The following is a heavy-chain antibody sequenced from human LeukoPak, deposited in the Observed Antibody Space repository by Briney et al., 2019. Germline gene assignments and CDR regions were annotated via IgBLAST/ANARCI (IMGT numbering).Heavy chain of an antibody. CDR1: GFTFSSYA. J-gene: IGHJ3*02. D-gene: IGHD4-23*01. CDR2: ISYDGSNK. CDR3: VRKDYGGNPKGVSDAFDI. Sequence: PGRSLRLSCAASGFTFSSYAMHWVRQAPGKGLEWVAVISYDGSNKYYADSVKGRFTISRDNSKNTLYLQMNSLRAEDTAVYYCVRKDYGGNPKGVSDAFDIWGQGTMVTVSS. V-gene: IGHV3-30*01.